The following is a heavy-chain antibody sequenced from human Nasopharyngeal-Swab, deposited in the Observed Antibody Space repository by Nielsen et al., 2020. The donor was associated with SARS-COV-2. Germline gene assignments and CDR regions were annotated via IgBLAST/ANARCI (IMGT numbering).Heavy chain of an antibody. J-gene: IGHJ4*02. CDR1: GFTFSSYA. D-gene: IGHD6-13*01. V-gene: IGHV3-23*01. CDR2: ISGSGGST. CDR3: AKDIAKHFDY. Sequence: GESLKISCVASGFTFSSYAMSWVRQAPGKGLEWVSAISGSGGSTYYADSVKGRFTISRDNSKNTLYLQMNSLRAEDTAVYYCAKDIAKHFDYWGQGTLVTVSS.